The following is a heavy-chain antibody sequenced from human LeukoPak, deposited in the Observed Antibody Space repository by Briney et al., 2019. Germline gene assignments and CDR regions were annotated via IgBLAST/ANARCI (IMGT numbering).Heavy chain of an antibody. CDR3: CRTNGSGSYWFVDY. CDR1: GFTFSSYG. Sequence: GGSLRLTCAASGFTFSSYGMHWVRQAPGKGLEWVAVIWYDGSNKYYADSVKGRFTIPRDNSKNTLYLQMNSLRAEDTAVYYCCRTNGSGSYWFVDYWGQGTLVTVSS. D-gene: IGHD3-10*01. J-gene: IGHJ4*02. V-gene: IGHV3-33*01. CDR2: IWYDGSNK.